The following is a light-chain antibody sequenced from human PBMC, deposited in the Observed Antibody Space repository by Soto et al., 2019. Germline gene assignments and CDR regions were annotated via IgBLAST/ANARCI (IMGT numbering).Light chain of an antibody. V-gene: IGKV3-15*01. CDR3: QQYSDWPRT. CDR2: GSS. Sequence: EIVMTQSPATLSVTPGERATLSCRASQTISSNLVWYQQKPGQAPRLLIYGSSTRATGIPARFSGSGSGTEFTLTISSLQSEDSAVYYCQQYSDWPRTFGQGTKVEIK. CDR1: QTISSN. J-gene: IGKJ1*01.